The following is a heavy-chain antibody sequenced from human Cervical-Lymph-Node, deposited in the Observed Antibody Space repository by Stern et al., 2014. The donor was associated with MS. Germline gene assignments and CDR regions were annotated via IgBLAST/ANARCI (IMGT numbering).Heavy chain of an antibody. D-gene: IGHD3-3*01. CDR2: IYSDETT. Sequence: VQLVESGGGLIQPGGSLRLSCAAPGFTVSNNYMSWVRQAPGKGLEWVSLIYSDETTYYAGSGKGRFTISRDISKNTLFLQMNNLRAEDTSVYYCARAIFGVNTATMAPDAFDAWGQGTMVTVSS. V-gene: IGHV3-53*01. CDR1: GFTVSNNY. CDR3: ARAIFGVNTATMAPDAFDA. J-gene: IGHJ3*01.